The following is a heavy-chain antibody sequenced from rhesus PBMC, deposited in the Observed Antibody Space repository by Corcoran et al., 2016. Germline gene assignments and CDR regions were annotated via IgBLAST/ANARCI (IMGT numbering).Heavy chain of an antibody. D-gene: IGHD3-28*01. J-gene: IGHJ4*01. CDR1: GEPISSNS. CDR2: FSGSGGGT. V-gene: IGHV4-173*01. Sequence: QLQLQESGSGLAKRSETLSLTCDVSGEPISSNSWKWIRQPPGKGLECIGRFSGSGGGTDYNPSLKSRVTISTDTSKNLFSLKLSSVTAEDTAVYYCARGTLKSGYYYWGQGVLVTVSS. CDR3: ARGTLKSGYYY.